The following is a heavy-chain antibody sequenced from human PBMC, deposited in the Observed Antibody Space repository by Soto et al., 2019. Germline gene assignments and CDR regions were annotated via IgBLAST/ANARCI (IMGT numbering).Heavy chain of an antibody. Sequence: HPGGSLRLSCAASGFTFNNYGMHWVRQAPGKGLEWVAGIWYDASNKYYPDSVKGRFTISRDNSKNTLDLQMNSLRAEDTAVYYCATVSGGSGRNNIAEYFQHWGQGTLVTVSS. D-gene: IGHD6-19*01. V-gene: IGHV3-33*01. CDR2: IWYDASNK. CDR1: GFTFNNYG. J-gene: IGHJ1*01. CDR3: ATVSGGSGRNNIAEYFQH.